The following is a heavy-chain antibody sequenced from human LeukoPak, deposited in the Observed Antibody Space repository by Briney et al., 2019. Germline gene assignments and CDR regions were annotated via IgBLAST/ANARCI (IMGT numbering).Heavy chain of an antibody. CDR2: INSDGSST. Sequence: GGSLRLSCAASGFTFGSYWMHWVRQAPGKGLVWVSRINSDGSSTSYADSVKGRFTISRDDAKNLLYLQMNSLRAEDTAVYYCARVQRGIAVALDYWGQGTLATVSS. D-gene: IGHD6-19*01. J-gene: IGHJ4*02. V-gene: IGHV3-74*01. CDR1: GFTFGSYW. CDR3: ARVQRGIAVALDY.